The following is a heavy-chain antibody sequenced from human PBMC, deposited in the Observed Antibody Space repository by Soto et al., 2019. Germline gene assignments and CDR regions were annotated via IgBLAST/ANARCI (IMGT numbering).Heavy chain of an antibody. Sequence: EASVKVSCKASGYTFTSYGISWVRQAPGQGLEWMGWISAYNGNTNYAQKLQGRVTMTTDTSTSTAYMELRSLRSDDTAVYYCARLPACGGDCYFDYWGQGTLVTVSS. D-gene: IGHD2-21*02. CDR1: GYTFTSYG. CDR3: ARLPACGGDCYFDY. CDR2: ISAYNGNT. V-gene: IGHV1-18*04. J-gene: IGHJ4*02.